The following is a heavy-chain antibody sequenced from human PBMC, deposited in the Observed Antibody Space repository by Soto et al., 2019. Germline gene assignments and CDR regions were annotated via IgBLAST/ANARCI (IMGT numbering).Heavy chain of an antibody. D-gene: IGHD6-13*01. CDR2: IKKDGSKI. J-gene: IGHJ3*02. CDR1: GFSFGSSW. CDR3: ASDVSPGSSSLYLDAFDI. Sequence: EVQLVESGGDLVQPGGSLRLSCAASGFSFGSSWMTWVRQARGKGLEWVANIKKDGSKINYLDSVRGRFTVSRDNAKNSLHLEMHTMRAEDTALYYCASDVSPGSSSLYLDAFDIWGQGTIVTVPS. V-gene: IGHV3-7*05.